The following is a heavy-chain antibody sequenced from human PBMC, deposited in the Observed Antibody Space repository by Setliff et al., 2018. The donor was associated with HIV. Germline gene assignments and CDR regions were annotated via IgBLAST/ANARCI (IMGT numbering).Heavy chain of an antibody. V-gene: IGHV3-23*01. CDR3: ASSRPPDDSSGYLDH. D-gene: IGHD3-22*01. J-gene: IGHJ4*01. Sequence: GGSLRLSCAGSEFAFSSYAMSWVRQAPGKGLEWVSAISGSGGSTNYADSVKGRFTISRDNSKNTLYLQMNSLRAEDTAIYYCASSRPPDDSSGYLDHWGQGTLVTVSS. CDR1: EFAFSSYA. CDR2: ISGSGGST.